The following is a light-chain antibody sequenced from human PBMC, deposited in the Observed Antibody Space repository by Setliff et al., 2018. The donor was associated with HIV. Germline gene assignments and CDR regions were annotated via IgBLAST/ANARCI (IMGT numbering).Light chain of an antibody. J-gene: IGKJ4*01. V-gene: IGKV3-15*01. CDR1: QSVSSN. CDR2: GAS. Sequence: EIVMTQSPATLSVSPGERATLSCRASQSVSSNLAWYQQKPGQAPRLLIYGASTRATDIPARFSGSGSGTEFTLTISSLQSEDFAVYYCQQYNNWPLSFGGGTKVDIK. CDR3: QQYNNWPLS.